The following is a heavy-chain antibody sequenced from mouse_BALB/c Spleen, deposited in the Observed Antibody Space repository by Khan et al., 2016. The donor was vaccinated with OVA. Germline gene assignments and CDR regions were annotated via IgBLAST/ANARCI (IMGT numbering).Heavy chain of an antibody. J-gene: IGHJ2*01. CDR3: TRDRMDY. V-gene: IGHV1-7*01. CDR2: INPTSGYT. CDR1: GYTFTTYW. Sequence: VQLQQSGAELAKPGASVKMSCKASGYTFTTYWMHWVKQRPGQGLEWIGYINPTSGYTDYNDKFKDRATLSADKSSGTAYMQLNSLTSEDSAVYYCTRDRMDYWGQGTTLTVSS.